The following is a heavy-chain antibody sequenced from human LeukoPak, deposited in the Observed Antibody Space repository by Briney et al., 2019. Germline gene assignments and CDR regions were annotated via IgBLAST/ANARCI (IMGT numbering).Heavy chain of an antibody. Sequence: PGRSLRLSCAASGFTFSSYGIHWVRQAPGKGLEWVANIRPDGSQKYYVDSVKGRFTISRDNAKNSLYLQMNSLRAEDTAVYYCARDRQNFDYWGQGTLVTVSS. J-gene: IGHJ4*02. CDR1: GFTFSSYG. CDR2: IRPDGSQK. V-gene: IGHV3-7*03. CDR3: ARDRQNFDY.